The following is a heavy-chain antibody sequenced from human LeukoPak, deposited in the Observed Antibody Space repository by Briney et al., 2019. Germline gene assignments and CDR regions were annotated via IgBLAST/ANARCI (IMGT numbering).Heavy chain of an antibody. Sequence: SETLSLTCTVSGGSISSSSYYWGWIRQPPGKGLEWIGSIYYSGSTYYNPSLKSRVTISVDTSKNQFSLKLSSVTAADTAVYYCARYPVAGFDYWGQGTLVTVSS. CDR2: IYYSGST. J-gene: IGHJ4*02. CDR3: ARYPVAGFDY. D-gene: IGHD6-19*01. V-gene: IGHV4-39*01. CDR1: GGSISSSSYY.